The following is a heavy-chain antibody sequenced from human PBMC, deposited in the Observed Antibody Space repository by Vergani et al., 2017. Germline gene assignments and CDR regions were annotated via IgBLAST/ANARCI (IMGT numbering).Heavy chain of an antibody. CDR2: IIPIFGTA. D-gene: IGHD3-10*01. CDR3: ARKSLTGSSPSYYYYGMDV. J-gene: IGHJ6*02. V-gene: IGHV1-69*01. CDR1: GGTFSSYA. Sequence: QVQLVQSGAEVKKPGSSVKVSCKASGGTFSSYAISWVRQAPGQGLEWMGGIIPIFGTANYAQKFQGRVTITADESTSTAYMELSSLRSEDTAVYYCARKSLTGSSPSYYYYGMDVWGQWTTVTVSS.